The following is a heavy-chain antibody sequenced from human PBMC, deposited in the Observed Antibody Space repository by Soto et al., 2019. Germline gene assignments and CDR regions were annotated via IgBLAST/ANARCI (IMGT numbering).Heavy chain of an antibody. J-gene: IGHJ4*02. Sequence: ASVKVSGKVSGYSLSDLSIHWVRQAPGKGLEWMDGLDAEDGETIYAQKLQGRGTMTEDTSTDTAYMELSSLTSEDTAMYYCATLPRTIERTPAAIWSFDSWGQGTLVTVSS. D-gene: IGHD2-2*01. CDR1: GYSLSDLS. CDR2: LDAEDGET. CDR3: ATLPRTIERTPAAIWSFDS. V-gene: IGHV1-24*01.